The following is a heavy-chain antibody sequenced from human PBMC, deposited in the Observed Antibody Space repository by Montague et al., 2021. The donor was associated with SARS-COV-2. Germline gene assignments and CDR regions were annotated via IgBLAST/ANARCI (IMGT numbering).Heavy chain of an antibody. CDR1: GDSISSSMKY. V-gene: IGHV4-39*01. D-gene: IGHD2-2*01. CDR3: ARVGCSSNACNWFDP. CDR2: IFYSGVT. J-gene: IGHJ5*02. Sequence: SETLSLTCTVSGDSISSSMKYWGWIRQPPGKGLEWIGIIFYSGVTYYSPSLKSRVTIFVDTSKNGFSLKLYSVTAADTAVYYCARVGCSSNACNWFDPWGQGTLVTVSS.